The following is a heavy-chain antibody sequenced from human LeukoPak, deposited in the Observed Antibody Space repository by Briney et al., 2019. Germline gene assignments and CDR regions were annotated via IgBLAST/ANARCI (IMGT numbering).Heavy chain of an antibody. D-gene: IGHD2-15*01. Sequence: GGSLRLSCAASGFSFSNYGMNWVRQAPGKGLEWVSGITGNGGTTYYADSVKGRFTISRDNSRNTVYLQMNSLRAEDTAVYYCAKELGRAAPLDYWGQGTLVTVSS. CDR1: GFSFSNYG. V-gene: IGHV3-23*01. CDR2: ITGNGGTT. J-gene: IGHJ4*02. CDR3: AKELGRAAPLDY.